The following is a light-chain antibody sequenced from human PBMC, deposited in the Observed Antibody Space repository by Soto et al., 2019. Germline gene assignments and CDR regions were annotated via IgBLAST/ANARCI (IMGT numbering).Light chain of an antibody. Sequence: AIRMTQSPSSLSASTGDRVTIACRASQGISSYLAWYQQKPGKAPKLLIYAASTLQSGVPSRFSGSGSGTEFTLTISSLQPEEFATHSSLQHNSYPWRFGQGSKV. V-gene: IGKV1-8*01. CDR3: LQHNSYPWR. CDR1: QGISSY. J-gene: IGKJ1*01. CDR2: AAS.